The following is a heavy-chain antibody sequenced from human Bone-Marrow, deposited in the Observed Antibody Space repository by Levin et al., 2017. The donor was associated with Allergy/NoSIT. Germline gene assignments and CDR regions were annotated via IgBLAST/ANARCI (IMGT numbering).Heavy chain of an antibody. CDR2: FDTEDAEI. J-gene: IGHJ4*02. Sequence: GGSLRLSCKVSGYTLTDLSMHWVRQAPGKGLEWMAGFDTEDAEIVYAQQFQGRVTLTEDTSTDTAYMHLSSLTSEDTAMYYCATELGWMQRNWGQGTLVTVAS. D-gene: IGHD2-21*01. CDR1: GYTLTDLS. V-gene: IGHV1-24*01. CDR3: ATELGWMQRN.